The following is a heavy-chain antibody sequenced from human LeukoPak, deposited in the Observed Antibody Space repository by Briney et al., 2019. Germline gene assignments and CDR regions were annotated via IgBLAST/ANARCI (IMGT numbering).Heavy chain of an antibody. Sequence: SETLSLTCAVYGGSFSGYYWSWIRQAPGKGLEWIGEINHSGSTNYNPSLKSRVTISVDTSKNQFSLKLSSVTAADTAVYYGARILSGSLKYYFDYWGQGTLVTVSS. CDR2: INHSGST. CDR1: GGSFSGYY. D-gene: IGHD3-10*01. V-gene: IGHV4-34*01. J-gene: IGHJ4*02. CDR3: ARILSGSLKYYFDY.